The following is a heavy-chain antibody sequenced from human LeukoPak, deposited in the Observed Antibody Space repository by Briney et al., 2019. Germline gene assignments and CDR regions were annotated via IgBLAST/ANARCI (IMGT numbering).Heavy chain of an antibody. CDR2: IYYSGST. J-gene: IGHJ5*02. CDR1: GGSTSSHY. V-gene: IGHV4-59*11. D-gene: IGHD2-15*01. CDR3: ARVGYCSGGSCYRNWFDP. Sequence: SETLSLTCTVSGGSTSSHYWTWIRQPPGKGLEWIGYIYYSGSTNYNPSLKSRVTISVDTSKNQFSLKLSSVTAADTAVYYCARVGYCSGGSCYRNWFDPWGQGTLVTVSS.